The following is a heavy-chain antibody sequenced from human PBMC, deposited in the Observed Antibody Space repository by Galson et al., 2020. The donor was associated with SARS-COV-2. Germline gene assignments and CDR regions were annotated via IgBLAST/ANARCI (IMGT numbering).Heavy chain of an antibody. CDR1: GFTFDDYA. CDR3: AILMTSIYDAFDI. J-gene: IGHJ3*02. Sequence: GGSLRLSCAASGFTFDDYAMHWVRQAPGKGLEWVSLISGDGGSPYYADSVKGRLTIPRDNSKNSLYLQMNSLRTEDTALYYCAILMTSIYDAFDIWGQGTMVTVSS. CDR2: ISGDGGSP. V-gene: IGHV3-43*02. D-gene: IGHD2-21*02.